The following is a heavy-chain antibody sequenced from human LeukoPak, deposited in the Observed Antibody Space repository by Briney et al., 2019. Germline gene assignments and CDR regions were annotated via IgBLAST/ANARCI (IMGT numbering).Heavy chain of an antibody. CDR2: ISSSSSYI. D-gene: IGHD3-3*01. CDR1: GFTFSSYS. J-gene: IGHJ4*02. V-gene: IGHV3-21*01. CDR3: ARDQTYITIFGVVTRPIDY. Sequence: GGSLRLSCAASGFTFSSYSMNWVRQAPGKGLEWVSSISSSSSYIYYADSVKGRFTISRDNAKNSLYLQMNSLRAEDTAVYYCARDQTYITIFGVVTRPIDYWGQGTLVTVSS.